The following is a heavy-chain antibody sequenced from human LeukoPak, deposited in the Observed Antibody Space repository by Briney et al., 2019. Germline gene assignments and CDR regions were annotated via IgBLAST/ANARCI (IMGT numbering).Heavy chain of an antibody. CDR3: ARDGAFPTPTNYYFDY. V-gene: IGHV3-21*01. CDR1: GFTFSNYA. D-gene: IGHD3-3*02. CDR2: ISSSSSYI. Sequence: GGSLRLSCAASGFTFSNYAMGWVRQAPGKGLEWVSSISSSSSYIYYADSVKGRFTISRDNAKNSLYLQMNSLRAEDTAVYYCARDGAFPTPTNYYFDYWGQGTLVTVSS. J-gene: IGHJ4*02.